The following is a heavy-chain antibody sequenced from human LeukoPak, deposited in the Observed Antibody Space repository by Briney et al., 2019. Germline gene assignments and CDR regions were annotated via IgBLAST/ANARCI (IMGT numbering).Heavy chain of an antibody. CDR3: ARHGGYSGYDSGFDY. V-gene: IGHV5-51*01. D-gene: IGHD5-12*01. CDR2: IYPGDSDT. J-gene: IGHJ4*02. Sequence: GESLKISCEGSGYTFTSYWIGWVRQMPGKGLEWMGIIYPGDSDTRYSPSFQGQVTISADKSISTAYLQWSSLKASDTAMYYCARHGGYSGYDSGFDYWGQGTLVTVSS. CDR1: GYTFTSYW.